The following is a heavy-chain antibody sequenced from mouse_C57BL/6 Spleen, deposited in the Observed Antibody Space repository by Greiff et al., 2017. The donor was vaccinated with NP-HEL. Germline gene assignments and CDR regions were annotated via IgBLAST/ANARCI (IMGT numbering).Heavy chain of an antibody. CDR2: ISYDGSN. CDR3: ARDSPLWDDWYFDV. D-gene: IGHD4-1*01. CDR1: GYSITSGYY. J-gene: IGHJ1*03. Sequence: EVKLMESGPGLVKPSQSLSLPCSVTGYSITSGYYWNWIRQFPGNKLEWMGYISYDGSNNYNPSLKNRISITRDTSKNQFFLKLNSVTTEDTATYYCARDSPLWDDWYFDVWGTGTTVTVSS. V-gene: IGHV3-6*01.